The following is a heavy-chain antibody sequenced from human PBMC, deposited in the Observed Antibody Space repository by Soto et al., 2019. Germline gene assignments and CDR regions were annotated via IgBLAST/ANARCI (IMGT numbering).Heavy chain of an antibody. D-gene: IGHD3-10*01. CDR1: GFTFSSYA. CDR3: ARGYYYGAGSEYLFDY. V-gene: IGHV3-30-3*01. J-gene: IGHJ4*02. Sequence: QVQLVESGGGVVQPGRSLRLSCAASGFTFSSYAMHWVRQAPGKGLEWVAVISYDGSNKNYADSVKGRFTISRDNSKNTLYLQMNSLRAEDTAVYYCARGYYYGAGSEYLFDYWGQGTLVTVSS. CDR2: ISYDGSNK.